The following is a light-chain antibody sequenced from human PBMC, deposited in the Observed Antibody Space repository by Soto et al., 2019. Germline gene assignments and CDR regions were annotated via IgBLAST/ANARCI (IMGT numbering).Light chain of an antibody. V-gene: IGKV1-17*03. J-gene: IGKJ1*01. CDR3: LQNKTFPWT. Sequence: DIQMTQSPSAMSASVGDRVTITCRASQDISNSLAWLQQRPGKVPKRLIYPAPSLQSGVPSRFSGSRSGTEFTLTISSLQPEDFATYYCLQNKTFPWTFGQGTKVEIK. CDR2: PAP. CDR1: QDISNS.